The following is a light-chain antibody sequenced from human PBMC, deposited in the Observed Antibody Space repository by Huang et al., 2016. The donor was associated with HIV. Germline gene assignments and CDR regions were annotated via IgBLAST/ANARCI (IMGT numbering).Light chain of an antibody. J-gene: IGKJ4*01. CDR2: DAS. Sequence: EIVLTQSPATLSFFPGQRVSLSCRASQNINTHLAWYQQRPGQPPRLLNYDASSRVPGGAARFRGRGSGTDFTLTISSLESEDFATYYCQQRVNGLTFGGGTKV. V-gene: IGKV3-11*01. CDR3: QQRVNGLT. CDR1: QNINTH.